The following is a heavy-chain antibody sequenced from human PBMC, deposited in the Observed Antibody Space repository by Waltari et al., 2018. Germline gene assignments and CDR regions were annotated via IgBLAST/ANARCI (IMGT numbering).Heavy chain of an antibody. V-gene: IGHV1-69*02. Sequence: QVQLVQSGAEVRKPGSSVKVSCKSSGGTFTSYSITWVRQAPGQRLEWLGNIIPIVGITNYAQKFQGRVTIIADKSTSTVYMELGSLRSEDTALYFCARADTTLPRPYYFDSWGQGTLVTVSS. CDR1: GGTFTSYS. J-gene: IGHJ4*02. CDR3: ARADTTLPRPYYFDS. D-gene: IGHD1-26*01. CDR2: IIPIVGIT.